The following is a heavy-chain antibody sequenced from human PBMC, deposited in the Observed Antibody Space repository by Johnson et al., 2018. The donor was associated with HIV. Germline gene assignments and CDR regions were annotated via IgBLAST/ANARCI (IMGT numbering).Heavy chain of an antibody. D-gene: IGHD5-18*01. CDR1: GFTLSNDW. V-gene: IGHV3-30*18. J-gene: IGHJ3*02. CDR3: AKDTARVRSSAAFYI. CDR2: ISYIGSTN. Sequence: QVQLVESGGGLVQPGGSLRLSCAASGFTLSNDWMSWVRQAPGKGLEWVAVISYIGSTNFHIDSVKGRFTISRDNSKNTLYLQMNSLSPEDTAIYYCAKDTARVRSSAAFYIWGQGTMVTVSS.